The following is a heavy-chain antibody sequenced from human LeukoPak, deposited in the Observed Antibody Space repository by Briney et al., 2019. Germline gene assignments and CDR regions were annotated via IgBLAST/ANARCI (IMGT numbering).Heavy chain of an antibody. V-gene: IGHV4-59*08. CDR2: VYYSGST. CDR3: ASSRLRYFNWFDP. Sequence: PSETLSLTCTVSGGSMSSYYWSWIRQSPGKGLEWVGYVYYSGSTNYKPSLKSRVTILVDTSKNQFSLKLSSVTAADTAVYYCASSRLRYFNWFDPWGQGTLVTVSS. CDR1: GGSMSSYY. D-gene: IGHD3-9*01. J-gene: IGHJ5*02.